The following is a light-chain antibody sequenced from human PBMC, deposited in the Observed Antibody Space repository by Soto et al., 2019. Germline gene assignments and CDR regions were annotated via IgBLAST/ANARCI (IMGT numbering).Light chain of an antibody. CDR2: GGS. CDR3: QQYGNSPIT. V-gene: IGKV3-20*01. CDR1: QSVGSSY. Sequence: EVVLTQSPAILSLSPGERAALSCRASQSVGSSYLAWYQHKSGQAPRLLIYGGSGRARGVPDRFNGSGSGTDFTLTISRLEPEDFAVYYCQQYGNSPITFGQGTRLE. J-gene: IGKJ5*01.